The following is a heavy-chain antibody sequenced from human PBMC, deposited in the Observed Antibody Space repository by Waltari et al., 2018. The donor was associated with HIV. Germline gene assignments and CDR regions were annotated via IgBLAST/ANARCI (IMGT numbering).Heavy chain of an antibody. CDR2: IYNNGDT. Sequence: QVQLQETGPGLVKPSETLSLTCTVYGGSISSHYWCWIRQSPGGVLEWIGYIYNNGDTNYSPSFRSRVTISLDTSKSQFFLKLRSVTAADTAVYYCAREAHCSGGTCYRPYWGQGALVTVSS. V-gene: IGHV4-59*11. J-gene: IGHJ4*02. CDR1: GGSISSHY. CDR3: AREAHCSGGTCYRPY. D-gene: IGHD2-15*01.